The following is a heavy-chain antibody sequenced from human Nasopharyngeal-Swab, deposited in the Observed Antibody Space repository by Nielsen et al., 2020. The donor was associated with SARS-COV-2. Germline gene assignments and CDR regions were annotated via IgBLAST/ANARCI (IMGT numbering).Heavy chain of an antibody. CDR1: GGTFSSYA. Sequence: SVKVSCKASGGTFSSYAISWVRQAPGQGLEWMGGIIPIFGTANYAQKFQGRVTITADESTSTAHMELSSLRSEDTAVYYCARTYYYGSGSYYNFDYWGQGTLVTVSS. D-gene: IGHD3-10*01. CDR2: IIPIFGTA. J-gene: IGHJ4*02. CDR3: ARTYYYGSGSYYNFDY. V-gene: IGHV1-69*13.